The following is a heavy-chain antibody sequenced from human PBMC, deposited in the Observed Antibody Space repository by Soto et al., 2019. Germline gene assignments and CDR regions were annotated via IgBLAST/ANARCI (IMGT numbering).Heavy chain of an antibody. Sequence: SETLSLTCAVSGGSISSGGYSWSWIRQPPGKGLEWIGYIYHSGSTYYNPSLKSRVTISVDTSKNQFSLKLSSVTAADTAVYYCARGWGGYFQHWGQGTLVTVSS. V-gene: IGHV4-30-2*01. CDR2: IYHSGST. CDR3: ARGWGGYFQH. J-gene: IGHJ1*01. CDR1: GGSISSGGYS. D-gene: IGHD7-27*01.